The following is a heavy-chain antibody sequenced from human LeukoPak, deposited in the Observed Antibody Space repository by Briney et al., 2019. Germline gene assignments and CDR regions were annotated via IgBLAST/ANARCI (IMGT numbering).Heavy chain of an antibody. CDR2: ISGSGDNT. CDR3: AKGSKVVVITGDHYMDV. J-gene: IGHJ6*03. CDR1: GFTFDDYG. Sequence: GGSLRLSCAASGFTFDDYGMSWVRQAPGKGLEWVSAISGSGDNTYYADSVKGRFTISRDNSKNTLYLQMNSLRAEDTAVYYCAKGSKVVVITGDHYMDVWGKGTTVTISS. V-gene: IGHV3-23*01. D-gene: IGHD3-22*01.